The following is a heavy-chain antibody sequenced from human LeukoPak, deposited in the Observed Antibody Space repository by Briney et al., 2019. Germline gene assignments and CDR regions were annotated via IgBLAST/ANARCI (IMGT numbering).Heavy chain of an antibody. CDR2: IIPILGIA. D-gene: IGHD3-10*01. CDR3: APSITMVRGVIIGDDY. V-gene: IGHV1-69*02. CDR1: GGTFISYT. J-gene: IGHJ4*02. Sequence: SVKVSCKASGGTFISYTISWVRRAPGQGLEWMGRIIPILGIANYAQKFQGRVTINADKSTSTDYMEVRRLRYEDRAVYYCAPSITMVRGVIIGDDYWGQGTLVTVSS.